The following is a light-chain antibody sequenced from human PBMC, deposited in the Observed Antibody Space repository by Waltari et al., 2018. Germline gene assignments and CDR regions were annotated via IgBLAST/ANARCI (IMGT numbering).Light chain of an antibody. V-gene: IGLV1-40*01. Sequence: QSVLTQPPSVSGAPGQRVTLSCTGSSSHIGAASDVHWYRQLPGTAPKLLIYGNNNRPSGVPDRFSASKSGTSASLAITGLQAEDEADYYCQSYDSSLSGWVFGGRTKLTVL. CDR3: QSYDSSLSGWV. CDR2: GNN. J-gene: IGLJ3*02. CDR1: SSHIGAASD.